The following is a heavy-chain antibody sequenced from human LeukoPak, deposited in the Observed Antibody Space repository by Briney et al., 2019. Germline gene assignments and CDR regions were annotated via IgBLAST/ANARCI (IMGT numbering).Heavy chain of an antibody. J-gene: IGHJ4*02. CDR3: AKDTFIMITLGGVIVEPRDDY. CDR2: ISGSGGST. V-gene: IGHV3-23*01. Sequence: GGSLRLSCAASGFTVSSYAMSWVRQAPGKGLEWVSAISGSGGSTYYADSVKGRFTISRDNSKNTLYLQMNSLRAQDTAVYYCAKDTFIMITLGGVIVEPRDDYWGQGTLVTVSS. D-gene: IGHD3-16*02. CDR1: GFTVSSYA.